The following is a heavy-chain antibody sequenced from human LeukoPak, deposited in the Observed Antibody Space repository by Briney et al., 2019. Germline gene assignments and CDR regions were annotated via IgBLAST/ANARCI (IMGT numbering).Heavy chain of an antibody. V-gene: IGHV3-66*01. CDR2: VYSGGST. D-gene: IGHD2-8*01. CDR3: ARDPPAVLIDTYG. CDR1: GFIATNNY. J-gene: IGHJ4*02. Sequence: PGGSLRLSCTPSGFIATNNYINWVRQAPGKGLEWVSLVYSGGSTYYADSVKGRFTISRDNSKNMVYLQMNSLRAEDTAMYYCARDPPAVLIDTYGWGQGTLVTVSS.